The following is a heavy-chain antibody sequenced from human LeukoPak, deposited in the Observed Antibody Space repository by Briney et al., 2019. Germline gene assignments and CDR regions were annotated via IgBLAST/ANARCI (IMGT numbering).Heavy chain of an antibody. Sequence: GGSLRLSCAASGFTFSSYWMSWVRQAPGKGLEWVANIKQDGSEKYYVDSVKGRFTISRDNAKNSLYLQMNSLRAEDTAVYYCARGRMGSSWYGRVGSKPYYFDYWGQGTLVTVSS. J-gene: IGHJ4*02. CDR2: IKQDGSEK. CDR3: ARGRMGSSWYGRVGSKPYYFDY. V-gene: IGHV3-7*01. D-gene: IGHD6-13*01. CDR1: GFTFSSYW.